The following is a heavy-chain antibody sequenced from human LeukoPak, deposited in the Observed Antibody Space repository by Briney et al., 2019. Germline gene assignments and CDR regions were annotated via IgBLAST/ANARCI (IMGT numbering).Heavy chain of an antibody. V-gene: IGHV3-64*01. Sequence: GGSLRLSRAASGFTFSSYAMHWVRQAPGKGLEYVSAISSNGGSTYYANSVKGRFTISRDNSKNTLYLQMGSQRAEDMAVYYCARDRYGSGGDFDYWGQGTLVTVSS. D-gene: IGHD3-10*01. CDR1: GFTFSSYA. CDR3: ARDRYGSGGDFDY. J-gene: IGHJ4*02. CDR2: ISSNGGST.